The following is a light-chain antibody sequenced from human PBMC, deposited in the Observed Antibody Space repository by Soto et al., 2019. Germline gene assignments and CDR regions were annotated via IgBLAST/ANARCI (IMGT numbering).Light chain of an antibody. J-gene: IGKJ2*01. V-gene: IGKV3-20*01. CDR2: GAS. CDR1: QSVSSSY. CDR3: QQYGSSPRT. Sequence: EIVLTQSPGTLSLSPGERATLSCRASQSVSSSYLAWYQQKPGQAPRLLIYGASSRATGIPDRFSGSGSGTDFTLSISRLEPEDFVVYYCQQYGSSPRTFGQGTQLEIK.